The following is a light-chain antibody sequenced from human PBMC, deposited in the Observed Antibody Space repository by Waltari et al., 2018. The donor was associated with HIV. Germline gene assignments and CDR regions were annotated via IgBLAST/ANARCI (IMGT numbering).Light chain of an antibody. J-gene: IGKJ2*01. V-gene: IGKV1-39*01. CDR2: TAS. CDR1: QNIRNF. Sequence: DIQRTQSRSSMSASVGDTVPIVCRASQNIRNFLNWYQQQPGKAPQLLIYTASTLQGGVPSRFDGSGSGTDFSLTISSLQPEDFATYFCQQSYSIPYTFGQRTTLEI. CDR3: QQSYSIPYT.